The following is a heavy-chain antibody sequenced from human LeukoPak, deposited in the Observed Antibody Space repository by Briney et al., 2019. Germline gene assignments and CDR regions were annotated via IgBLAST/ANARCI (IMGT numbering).Heavy chain of an antibody. Sequence: GGSLRLSCAASGFTVSSNYMTWVRQAPGKGLEWVSAIYSGGSTYYADSVKGRFTISRDNSKNTVYLQMNSLRAEDTAVYYSARDLNWGLDHWGQGTRVTVSS. CDR2: IYSGGST. J-gene: IGHJ4*02. CDR3: ARDLNWGLDH. V-gene: IGHV3-53*01. CDR1: GFTVSSNY. D-gene: IGHD7-27*01.